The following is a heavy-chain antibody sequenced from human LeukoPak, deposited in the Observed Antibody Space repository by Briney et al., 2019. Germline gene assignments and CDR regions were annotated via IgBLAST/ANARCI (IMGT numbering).Heavy chain of an antibody. CDR2: IYPGDSDT. CDR3: ARRFLYGASRYFDY. D-gene: IGHD4-17*01. J-gene: IGHJ4*02. Sequence: GASLQISCKGSGYSFTNYWIGRVRQMPGKGLEWMGIIYPGDSDTRYSPSFQGQVTISADKSISTAYLQWSSLKASDTAMYFCARRFLYGASRYFDYWGQGTMVTVSS. CDR1: GYSFTNYW. V-gene: IGHV5-51*01.